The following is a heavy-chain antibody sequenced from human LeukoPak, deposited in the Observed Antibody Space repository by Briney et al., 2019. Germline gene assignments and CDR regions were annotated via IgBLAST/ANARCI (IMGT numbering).Heavy chain of an antibody. D-gene: IGHD5-18*01. CDR1: GASISSYY. J-gene: IGHJ6*02. CDR2: ISYSGST. CDR3: AREIGIQLWSPPDYYGMDV. V-gene: IGHV4-59*12. Sequence: SETLSLTCNVSGASISSYYWSWIRQPPGKGLEWIGYISYSGSTNYNPSLKSRVTILADTSKNQFSLRLSSVTAADTAVYYCAREIGIQLWSPPDYYGMDVWGQGTTVTVSS.